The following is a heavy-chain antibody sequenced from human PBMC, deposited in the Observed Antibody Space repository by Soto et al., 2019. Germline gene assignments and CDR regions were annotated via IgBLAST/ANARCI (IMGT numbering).Heavy chain of an antibody. J-gene: IGHJ1*01. Sequence: GESLKISCKGSGYSFTSYWISWVRQMPGKGLEWMGRIDPSDSYTNYSPSFQGHVTISADKSISTAYLQWSSLKASDTAMYYCASRGYSYQYFQHWGQGTLVTVSS. CDR2: IDPSDSYT. CDR3: ASRGYSYQYFQH. D-gene: IGHD5-18*01. V-gene: IGHV5-10-1*01. CDR1: GYSFTSYW.